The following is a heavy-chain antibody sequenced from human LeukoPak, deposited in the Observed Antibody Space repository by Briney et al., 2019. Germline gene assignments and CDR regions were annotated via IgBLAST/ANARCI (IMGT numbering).Heavy chain of an antibody. CDR3: ARVTQIWSGYYRPDQGWFDP. CDR2: INPNSGGT. D-gene: IGHD3-3*01. V-gene: IGHV1-2*02. CDR1: GYTFTGYY. J-gene: IGHJ5*02. Sequence: ASVKVSCKASGYTFTGYYMHWVRQTPGQGLEWMGWINPNSGGTNYAQKFQGRVTMTRDTSISTAYMELSRLRSDDTAVYYCARVTQIWSGYYRPDQGWFDPWGQGTLVTVSS.